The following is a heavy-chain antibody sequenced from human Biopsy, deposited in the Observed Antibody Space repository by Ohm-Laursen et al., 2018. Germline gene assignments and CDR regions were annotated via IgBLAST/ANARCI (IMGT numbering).Heavy chain of an antibody. V-gene: IGHV1-69*06. Sequence: SSVKVSCKAPGGTLSNYGVNWVRQAPGQGLEWLGGNIPILGTGNYAQKFQDRVAVAADTSTSTATMELRSLRSDDTAVYYCATKLTGYFHHWGQGTLVIVSS. J-gene: IGHJ1*01. D-gene: IGHD3-9*01. CDR2: NIPILGTG. CDR1: GGTLSNYG. CDR3: ATKLTGYFHH.